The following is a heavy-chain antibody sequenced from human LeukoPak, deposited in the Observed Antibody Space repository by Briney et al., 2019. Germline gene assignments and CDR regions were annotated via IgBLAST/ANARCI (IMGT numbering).Heavy chain of an antibody. J-gene: IGHJ4*02. CDR3: AKEDYYDSSGYYFDY. CDR1: GFTFSSYG. D-gene: IGHD3-22*01. Sequence: PGGSLRLSCAASGFTFSSYGMHWVRQAPAKGREGVPFIRYDGSNKYYADSVKGRFTISRDNSKNTLYLQMNSLRAEDTAVYYCAKEDYYDSSGYYFDYWGQGTLVTVSS. V-gene: IGHV3-30*02. CDR2: IRYDGSNK.